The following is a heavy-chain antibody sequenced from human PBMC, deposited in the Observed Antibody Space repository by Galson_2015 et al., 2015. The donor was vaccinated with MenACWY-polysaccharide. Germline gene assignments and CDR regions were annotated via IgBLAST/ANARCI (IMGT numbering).Heavy chain of an antibody. J-gene: IGHJ4*02. CDR3: AREPKQKVTAVPTGRFDY. Sequence: SVKVSLKASGYTFTRYALYWVRQAPGHGLEWMGLFNTYTGNPTYAQGFTGRVVFSLGTSVSAAYLQISSLKAEDTAVYYCAREPKQKVTAVPTGRFDYGGQGTLVTVSS. CDR1: GYTFTRYA. D-gene: IGHD4-17*01. CDR2: FNTYTGNP. V-gene: IGHV7-4-1*02.